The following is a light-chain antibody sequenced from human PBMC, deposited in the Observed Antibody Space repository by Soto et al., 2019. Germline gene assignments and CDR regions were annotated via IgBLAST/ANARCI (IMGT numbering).Light chain of an antibody. CDR1: QSISNY. CDR3: QQSYNTPPWT. Sequence: DIQMTQSPSSLSASVGDRVTITCRASQSISNYLNWYQQKPGKAPKLLIYAASSLQSGVPSRFSGSGSGTDFTLTNSSLQPEDFATYYCQQSYNTPPWTIGQGTKVEI. CDR2: AAS. J-gene: IGKJ1*01. V-gene: IGKV1-39*01.